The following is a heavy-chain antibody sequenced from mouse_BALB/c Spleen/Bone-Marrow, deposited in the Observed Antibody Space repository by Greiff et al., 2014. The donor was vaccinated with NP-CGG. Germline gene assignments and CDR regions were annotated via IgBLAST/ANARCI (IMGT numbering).Heavy chain of an antibody. V-gene: IGHV2-9*02. J-gene: IGHJ2*02. Sequence: VKLMESGPGLVAPSQSLSITCTVSGFSLTSYGVHWVRQPPGKGLEWLGVIWAGGSTNYNSALMSRLSISRDNSKSQVFLKMNSLQTDDTAMYYCAREVPTMITTDFDYWGQGTSLTVSS. CDR2: IWAGGST. D-gene: IGHD2-4*01. CDR3: AREVPTMITTDFDY. CDR1: GFSLTSYG.